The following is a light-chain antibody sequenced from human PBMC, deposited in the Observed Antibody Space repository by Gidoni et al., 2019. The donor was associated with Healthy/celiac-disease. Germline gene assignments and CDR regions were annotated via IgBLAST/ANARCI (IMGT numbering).Light chain of an antibody. Sequence: DIQMTQSPSSMSASVGDRVTITCRASQSISSYLNWYQQKPGKAPKLLIYAASSLQSGVPSRFSGIGSGTDFTLTISSRQPEDFATYYCQQSYSTPFTFGGGTKVEIK. CDR1: QSISSY. V-gene: IGKV1-39*01. CDR2: AAS. CDR3: QQSYSTPFT. J-gene: IGKJ4*01.